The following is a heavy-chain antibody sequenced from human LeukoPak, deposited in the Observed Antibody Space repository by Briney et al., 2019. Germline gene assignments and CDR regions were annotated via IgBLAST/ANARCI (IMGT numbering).Heavy chain of an antibody. CDR3: AKGDSGSDSPLHY. CDR2: ISGSGGSA. V-gene: IGHV3-23*01. J-gene: IGHJ4*02. D-gene: IGHD1-26*01. CDR1: GFTFSSYA. Sequence: GGSLRLSCAASGFTFSSYAMSWVRQAPGKGLEWVSAISGSGGSAYYADSVKGQFTISRDNSKNTLYLQMNSLRAEDTAVYSCAKGDSGSDSPLHYWGQGTLVTVSS.